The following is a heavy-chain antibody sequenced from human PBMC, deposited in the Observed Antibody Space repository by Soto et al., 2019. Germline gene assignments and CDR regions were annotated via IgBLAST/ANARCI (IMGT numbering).Heavy chain of an antibody. V-gene: IGHV1-3*01. CDR1: GYTFTSYA. J-gene: IGHJ4*02. CDR3: ASSYPYCSGGSCYSALFDY. D-gene: IGHD2-15*01. CDR2: INAGNGNT. Sequence: ASVKVSCKASGYTFTSYAMHWVRQAPGQRLEWMGWINAGNGNTKYSQKFQGRVTITRDTSASTAYMELSSLRSEDTAVYYCASSYPYCSGGSCYSALFDYWGQGTLVTVSS.